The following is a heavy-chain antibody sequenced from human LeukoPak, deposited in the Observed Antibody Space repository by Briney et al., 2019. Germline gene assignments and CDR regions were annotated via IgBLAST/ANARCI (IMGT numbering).Heavy chain of an antibody. Sequence: GGSLRLSCAASGFTFSSYGMHWVRQAPGKGLEWVAFIRYDGSNKYYADSVKGRFTISRDNSKNTLYLQMNSLRAEDTAVYYCAKDPSRTVTSYYYYYMDVWGKGTTVTVSS. V-gene: IGHV3-30*02. CDR1: GFTFSSYG. CDR2: IRYDGSNK. J-gene: IGHJ6*03. CDR3: AKDPSRTVTSYYYYYMDV. D-gene: IGHD4-17*01.